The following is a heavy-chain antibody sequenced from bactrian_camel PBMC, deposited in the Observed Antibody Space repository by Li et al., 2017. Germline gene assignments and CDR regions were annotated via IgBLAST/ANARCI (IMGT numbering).Heavy chain of an antibody. CDR1: EITSNNYY. Sequence: HVQLVESGGGLVQPGGSLKLSCATSEITSNNYYISWVRQAPGKGLEWVSNLYTDGITHYADSVKGRFTISKDNAKSTLYLEMKSLKPEDTAVYFCAAEGPVWTVVVGACGFGYRGQGTQVTVS. CDR3: AAEGPVWTVVVGACGFGY. J-gene: IGHJ6*01. V-gene: IGHV3-2*01. D-gene: IGHD6*01. CDR2: LYTDGIT.